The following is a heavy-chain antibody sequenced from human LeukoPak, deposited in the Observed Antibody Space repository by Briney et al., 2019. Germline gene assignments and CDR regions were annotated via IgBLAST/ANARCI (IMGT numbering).Heavy chain of an antibody. CDR3: ARVYNGFYYGMDV. V-gene: IGHV1-46*01. CDR1: GGTFSSYA. D-gene: IGHD5-12*01. J-gene: IGHJ6*02. Sequence: ASVKVSCKASGGTFSSYAISWVRQAPGQGLEWMGIINPSGGSTSYAQKFQGRVTITRDMSASTAYMELNSLTSEDTAVYYCARVYNGFYYGMDVWGQGTTVTDPS. CDR2: INPSGGST.